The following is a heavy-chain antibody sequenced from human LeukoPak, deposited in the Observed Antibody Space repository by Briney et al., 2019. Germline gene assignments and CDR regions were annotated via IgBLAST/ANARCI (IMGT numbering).Heavy chain of an antibody. V-gene: IGHV3-21*01. CDR3: AREVKDILTGYSHFDY. CDR2: ISSSSSYI. D-gene: IGHD3-9*01. J-gene: IGHJ4*02. Sequence: GGSLRLSCAASGFTFSSYSMNWVRQAPGKGLEWVSSISSSSSYIYYADSVKGRFTISRDNAKNSLYLQMNSLRAEDTAVYYCAREVKDILTGYSHFDYWGQGTLVTVSS. CDR1: GFTFSSYS.